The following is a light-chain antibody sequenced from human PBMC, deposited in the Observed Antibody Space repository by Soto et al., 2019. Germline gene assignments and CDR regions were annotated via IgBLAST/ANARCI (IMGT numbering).Light chain of an antibody. V-gene: IGKV3-15*01. Sequence: EIVMTQSPATLSVSLGERATLSCRASQSVRSNLAWYQQIPGQAPRLLIYDASTRATGIPARFSGSGSGTEFTLTISSLQSEDFAVYYCQQYNIWPPYTFGQGTKVKI. J-gene: IGKJ2*01. CDR2: DAS. CDR3: QQYNIWPPYT. CDR1: QSVRSN.